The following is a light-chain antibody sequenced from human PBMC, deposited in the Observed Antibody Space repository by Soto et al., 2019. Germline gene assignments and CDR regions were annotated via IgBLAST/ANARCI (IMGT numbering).Light chain of an antibody. CDR3: QQYQNWPPFT. V-gene: IGKV3-15*01. CDR2: GAY. J-gene: IGKJ3*01. CDR1: ESVTTK. Sequence: EIVMTQSPVTVSVSLGERVTLSCRASESVTTKVAWYQQKPGQAPRLLMYGAYTRATGVPARFSGSGSGTEFTLTISSLQSEDFPVYYWQQYQNWPPFTFGPGTTVDIK.